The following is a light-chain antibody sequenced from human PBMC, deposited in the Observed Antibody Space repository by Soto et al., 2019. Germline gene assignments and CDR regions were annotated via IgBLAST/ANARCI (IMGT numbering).Light chain of an antibody. Sequence: QSALTQPPSASGSPGQSVTISCTGTSSDVGGYNYVSWYQQHPGKAPKLMIYEVSKRPSGVPDRFSGSKSGNTASRTVSGLQAEDEADYYCSSYAGSNNFVVFGGGTKRTVL. V-gene: IGLV2-8*01. CDR3: SSYAGSNNFVV. CDR1: SSDVGGYNY. J-gene: IGLJ2*01. CDR2: EVS.